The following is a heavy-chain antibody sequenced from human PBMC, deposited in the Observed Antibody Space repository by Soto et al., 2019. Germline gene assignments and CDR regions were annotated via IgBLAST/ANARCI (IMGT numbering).Heavy chain of an antibody. D-gene: IGHD1-26*01. CDR3: ARLSSLGGYYYYYYMDV. CDR1: GGSISSYY. J-gene: IGHJ6*03. V-gene: IGHV4-59*08. CDR2: IYYSGST. Sequence: SETLSLTCTVAGGSISSYYWSWIRQPPGKGLEWIGYIYYSGSTNYNPSLKSRVTISVDTSKNQFSLKLSSVTAADTAVYYCARLSSLGGYYYYYYMDVWGKGTTVTVSS.